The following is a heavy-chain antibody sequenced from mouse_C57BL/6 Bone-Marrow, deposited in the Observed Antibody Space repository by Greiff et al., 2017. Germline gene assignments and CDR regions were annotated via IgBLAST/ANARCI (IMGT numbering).Heavy chain of an antibody. CDR2: IYPRAGST. Sequence: QVQLQQSGPELVKPGASVKLSCKASGYTFTSYDINWVKQTPGQGLEWIGWIYPRAGSTKYNEKFKGKATLTADTSSSTAYMELHSLTSEDSAVYFCATGTGYWGQGTTLTVSS. D-gene: IGHD3-3*01. CDR1: GYTFTSYD. J-gene: IGHJ2*01. V-gene: IGHV1-85*01. CDR3: ATGTGY.